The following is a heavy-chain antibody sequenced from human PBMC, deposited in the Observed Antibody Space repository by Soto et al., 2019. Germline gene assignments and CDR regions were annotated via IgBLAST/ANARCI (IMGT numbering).Heavy chain of an antibody. D-gene: IGHD3-9*01. CDR2: IWYDGSNK. V-gene: IGHV3-33*01. CDR1: AFTFNAYA. CDR3: ARGLGGYEILLGGDYYYAMDV. Sequence: QVQLVESEGGVVQPGRSLTLSCAASAFTFNAYAMHWVRQAPGKGLEWVAVIWYDGSNKYYGDSVTGRFTISRDNSKNVLYLQMNILRADDTAVYYCARGLGGYEILLGGDYYYAMDVWGQGTTVTVAS. J-gene: IGHJ6*02.